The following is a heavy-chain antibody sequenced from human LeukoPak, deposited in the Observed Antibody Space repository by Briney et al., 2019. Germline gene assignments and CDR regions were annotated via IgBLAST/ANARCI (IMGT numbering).Heavy chain of an antibody. Sequence: SETLSLTCTVSGGSISSYYWSWIRQPPGKGLEWIGYIYYSGSTNYNPSLKSRVTISVDTSKNQFSLKLSSVTAADTAVYYCARDPYDFWSGYPRWDWFDPWGQGTLVTVSS. CDR1: GGSISSYY. J-gene: IGHJ5*02. CDR3: ARDPYDFWSGYPRWDWFDP. V-gene: IGHV4-59*12. CDR2: IYYSGST. D-gene: IGHD3-3*01.